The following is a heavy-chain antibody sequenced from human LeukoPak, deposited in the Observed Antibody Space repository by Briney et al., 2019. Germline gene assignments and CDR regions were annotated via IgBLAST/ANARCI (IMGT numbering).Heavy chain of an antibody. J-gene: IGHJ4*02. Sequence: PSETLSLTCTVSGGSISSSSYYWGWIRQPPGKGLEWIGSIYYSGSTYYNPSLKSRVTISVDTSKNQFSLKLSSVTAADTAVYYCARLYHSTVTILDYWGQGTLVTVSS. CDR2: IYYSGST. CDR1: GGSISSSSYY. D-gene: IGHD4-17*01. CDR3: ARLYHSTVTILDY. V-gene: IGHV4-39*01.